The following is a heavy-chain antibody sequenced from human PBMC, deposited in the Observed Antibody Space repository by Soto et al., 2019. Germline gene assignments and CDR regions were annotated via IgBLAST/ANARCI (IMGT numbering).Heavy chain of an antibody. J-gene: IGHJ4*02. CDR1: GFTFSSYS. CDR3: ARDPRGYCSGGSAC. CDR2: ISRSSSYI. V-gene: IGHV3-21*01. D-gene: IGHD2-15*01. Sequence: EVQLVESGGGLVKPGGSLRLSCAASGFTFSSYSMNWVRQAPGKGLEWVSSISRSSSYIYYADSVKGRFTISRDNARNSLYLQMNSLGAEDTAVYYCARDPRGYCSGGSACWGQGTLVTVSS.